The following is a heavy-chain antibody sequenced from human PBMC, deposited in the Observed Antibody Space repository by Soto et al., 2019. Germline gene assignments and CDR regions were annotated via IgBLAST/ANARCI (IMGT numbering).Heavy chain of an antibody. CDR2: INPNSGGT. D-gene: IGHD2-21*02. J-gene: IGHJ5*02. CDR3: ARARDPGGFDP. CDR1: GYTFTGYY. Sequence: ASVKVSCKASGYTFTGYYMHWVRQAPGQGLEWMGWINPNSGGTNYAQKFQGWVTMTRDTSISTAYMELSRLRSDDTAVYYCARARDPGGFDPCGQGTLVSVSS. V-gene: IGHV1-2*04.